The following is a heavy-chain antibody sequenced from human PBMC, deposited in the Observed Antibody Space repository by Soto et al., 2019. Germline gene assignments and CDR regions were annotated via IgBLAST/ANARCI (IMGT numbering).Heavy chain of an antibody. Sequence: GGSLRLSCAAAGFTVSSNYMSWVRQAPGKGLEWVSVIYSGGSTYYADSVKGRFTISRHNSKNTLYLQMNSLRAEDTAVYYCARDSLGYCSSTSCPYFDYWGQGTLVTVSS. V-gene: IGHV3-53*04. CDR3: ARDSLGYCSSTSCPYFDY. CDR2: IYSGGST. J-gene: IGHJ4*02. D-gene: IGHD2-2*01. CDR1: GFTVSSNY.